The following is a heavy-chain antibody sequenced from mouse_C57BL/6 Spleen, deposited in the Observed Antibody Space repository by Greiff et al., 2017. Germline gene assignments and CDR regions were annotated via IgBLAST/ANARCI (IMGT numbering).Heavy chain of an antibody. CDR2: IDPSDSYT. D-gene: IGHD2-4*01. Sequence: QVQLQQPGAELVMPGASVKLSCKASGYPFTSYWMHWVKQRPGQGLEWIGEIDPSDSYTNYNQKFKGKSTLTVDKSSSTAYMQLSSLTSEDSAVYYCARSYDYDVSWYFDVWGTGTTVTVSS. CDR3: ARSYDYDVSWYFDV. V-gene: IGHV1-69*01. CDR1: GYPFTSYW. J-gene: IGHJ1*03.